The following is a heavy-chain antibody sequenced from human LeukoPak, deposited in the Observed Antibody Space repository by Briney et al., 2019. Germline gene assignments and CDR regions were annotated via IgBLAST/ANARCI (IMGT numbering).Heavy chain of an antibody. Sequence: PGGSLRLSCAASGFTFSSYAMSWVRQAPGKGLEWVSAISGSGGSTYYADSVEGRFTISRDNSKNTLYLQMNSLRAEDTAVYYCAKSPTYYDILTGYYSGYYFDYWGQGTLVTVSS. V-gene: IGHV3-23*01. CDR1: GFTFSSYA. CDR2: ISGSGGST. D-gene: IGHD3-9*01. CDR3: AKSPTYYDILTGYYSGYYFDY. J-gene: IGHJ4*02.